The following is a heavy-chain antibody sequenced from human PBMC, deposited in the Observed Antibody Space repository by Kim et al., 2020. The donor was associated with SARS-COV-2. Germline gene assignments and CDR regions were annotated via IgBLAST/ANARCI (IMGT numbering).Heavy chain of an antibody. J-gene: IGHJ4*02. CDR2: ISSSSSYI. CDR3: ARAVGGYYYDSSGYYPEPEIPLLFDY. D-gene: IGHD3-22*01. CDR1: GFTFSSYS. Sequence: GGSLRLSCAASGFTFSSYSMNWVRQAPGKGLEWVSSISSSSSYIYYADSVKGRFTISRDNAKNSLYLQMNSLRAEDTAVYYCARAVGGYYYDSSGYYPEPEIPLLFDYWGQGTLVTVSS. V-gene: IGHV3-21*01.